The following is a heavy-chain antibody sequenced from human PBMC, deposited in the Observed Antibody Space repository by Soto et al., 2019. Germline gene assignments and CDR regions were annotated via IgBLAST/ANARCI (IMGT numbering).Heavy chain of an antibody. CDR1: GFTLSNYW. J-gene: IGHJ6*02. Sequence: PGGSLRLSCVASGFTLSNYWTHWVRQAPGKGLVWVSRINTDGSSTTYADSVQGRFTITRDNAQNTVYLQMKSLRAEDTAVYYCARDRVYYNSGYYYDYGMDVWGQGTTVTVSS. CDR3: ARDRVYYNSGYYYDYGMDV. V-gene: IGHV3-74*01. CDR2: INTDGSST. D-gene: IGHD3-22*01.